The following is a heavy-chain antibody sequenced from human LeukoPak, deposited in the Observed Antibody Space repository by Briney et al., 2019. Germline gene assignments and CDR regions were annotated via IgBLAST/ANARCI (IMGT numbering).Heavy chain of an antibody. J-gene: IGHJ4*02. Sequence: ASVKVSCKASRGTFISYTISWVRQAPGQGLEWMGRIIPILGIANNAQKFQGRVTLTADRSTSTAYMELRSLRSEDTAVYYCARDRGDIVVVPAGTPDYWGQGTLVTVSS. CDR3: ARDRGDIVVVPAGTPDY. V-gene: IGHV1-69*04. D-gene: IGHD2-2*01. CDR2: IIPILGIA. CDR1: RGTFISYT.